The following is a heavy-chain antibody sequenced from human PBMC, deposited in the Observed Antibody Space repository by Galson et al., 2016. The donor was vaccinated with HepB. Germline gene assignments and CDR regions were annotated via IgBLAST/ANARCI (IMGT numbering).Heavy chain of an antibody. V-gene: IGHV3-53*01. Sequence: SLRLSCAVSGFSVSQNYMTWVRQAPGKGLEWLSVIYSGNNAYYADPVKGRFTIPRDNFRNTLHLQINSLRAEDTAVNYCARAGSRVGFYLRFGFFDSWGQGTLVTVSS. CDR2: IYSGNNA. J-gene: IGHJ4*02. D-gene: IGHD3-10*01. CDR3: ARAGSRVGFYLRFGFFDS. CDR1: GFSVSQNY.